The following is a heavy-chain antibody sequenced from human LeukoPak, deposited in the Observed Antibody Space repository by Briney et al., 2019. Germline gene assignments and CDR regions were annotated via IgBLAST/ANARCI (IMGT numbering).Heavy chain of an antibody. CDR1: GYSITSGYY. CDR2: IYHSGST. CDR3: ARLYDSCDY. V-gene: IGHV4-38-2*01. D-gene: IGHD3-22*01. Sequence: PSETLSLTCAVSGYSITSGYYWGWIRQPPGKGLEWIGSIYHSGSTYYNPSLKSRVTISVDTSKNQFSLKLSSVTAADTAVYYCARLYDSCDYWGQGTLVTVSS. J-gene: IGHJ4*02.